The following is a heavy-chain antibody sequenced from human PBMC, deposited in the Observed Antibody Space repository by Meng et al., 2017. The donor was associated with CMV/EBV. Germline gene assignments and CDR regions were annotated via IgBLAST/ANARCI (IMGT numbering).Heavy chain of an antibody. CDR2: IKQDGSEK. CDR1: GFTFSSYW. Sequence: GESLKISCAASGFTFSSYWMSWVRQAPGKGLEWVANIKQDGSEKYYVDSVKGRFTISRDNAKNSLYLQMNSLRAEDTAVYYCARSDCSSTSCYNYYHYGMDVWGQGTTVTVSS. J-gene: IGHJ6*02. CDR3: ARSDCSSTSCYNYYHYGMDV. V-gene: IGHV3-7*01. D-gene: IGHD2-2*02.